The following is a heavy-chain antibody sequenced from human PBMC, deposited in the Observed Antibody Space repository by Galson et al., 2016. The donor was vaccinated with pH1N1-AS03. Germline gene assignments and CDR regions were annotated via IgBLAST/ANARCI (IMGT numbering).Heavy chain of an antibody. J-gene: IGHJ4*01. CDR3: VTGGNNFGHEY. V-gene: IGHV3-15*01. CDR1: GFTFNNTW. D-gene: IGHD5-18*01. Sequence: SLRLSCAGSGFTFNNTWMSWVRQAPGEGLEWVGRIKSKTDGGTTEYAAPVKGRFTISRDDSRDTLHLQMKSLKTEDSALYYCVTGGNNFGHEYWGQGTLVTVSS. CDR2: IKSKTDGGTT.